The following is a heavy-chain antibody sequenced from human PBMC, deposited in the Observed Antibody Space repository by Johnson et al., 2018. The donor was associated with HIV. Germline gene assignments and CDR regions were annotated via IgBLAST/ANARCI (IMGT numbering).Heavy chain of an antibody. CDR2: ISSSGDII. V-gene: IGHV3-11*04. D-gene: IGHD4-17*01. CDR3: ARRTVTALFDI. Sequence: QMLLVESGGGLVKPGGSLRLSCAASGFTFSDYYMTWIRQAPGKGLEWLSFISSSGDIIRYADSVKGRFTISRDKAKNSLILQMNSLRDEDTAVYYCARRTVTALFDIWGQGTLVTVSS. J-gene: IGHJ3*02. CDR1: GFTFSDYY.